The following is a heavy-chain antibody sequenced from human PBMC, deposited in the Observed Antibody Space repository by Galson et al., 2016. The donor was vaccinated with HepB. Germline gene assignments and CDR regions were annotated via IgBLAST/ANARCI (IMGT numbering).Heavy chain of an antibody. CDR3: AKSGFFGELDK. CDR1: AGTFKNYA. V-gene: IGHV3-23*01. J-gene: IGHJ4*02. Sequence: SLRLSCAVSAGTFKNYAMNWVRQAPGKGLEWVAAISGSGGRTSYEDSVRGRLTISRDNSKNTLFLRMNSVGVEDTAVYFCAKSGFFGELDKWGQGTLVTVSS. CDR2: ISGSGGRT. D-gene: IGHD3-10*01.